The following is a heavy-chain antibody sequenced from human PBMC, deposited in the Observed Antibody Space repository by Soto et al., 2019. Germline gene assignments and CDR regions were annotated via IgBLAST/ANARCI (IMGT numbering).Heavy chain of an antibody. Sequence: ASVKVSCKASGYTFTGYYMHWVRQAPGQGLEWMGWTNPNSGGTNYAQKFQGWVTMTRDTSISTAYMELSRLRSDDTAVYYCARGGDSSGWDHNDYWGQGTLVTVSS. CDR1: GYTFTGYY. D-gene: IGHD6-19*01. CDR2: TNPNSGGT. V-gene: IGHV1-2*04. J-gene: IGHJ4*02. CDR3: ARGGDSSGWDHNDY.